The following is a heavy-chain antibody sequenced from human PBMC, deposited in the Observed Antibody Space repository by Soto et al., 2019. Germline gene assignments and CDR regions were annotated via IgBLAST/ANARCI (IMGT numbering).Heavy chain of an antibody. V-gene: IGHV3-30-3*01. Sequence: GGSLRLSCAASGFTFSSYAMHWVRQAPGKGLEWVAVISYDGSNKYYADSVKGRFTISRDNSKNTLYLQMNSLRAEDTAVYYCARDWYYYGSGSYSPPGRYGMDVWGQGTTVTVSS. CDR2: ISYDGSNK. D-gene: IGHD3-10*01. J-gene: IGHJ6*02. CDR1: GFTFSSYA. CDR3: ARDWYYYGSGSYSPPGRYGMDV.